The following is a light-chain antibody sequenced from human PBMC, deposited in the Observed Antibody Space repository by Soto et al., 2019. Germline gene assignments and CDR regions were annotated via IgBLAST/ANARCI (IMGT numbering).Light chain of an antibody. CDR1: QSVSSN. CDR2: GAS. Sequence: EIVMTQSPATLSVSPGERATLSCRASQSVSSNLAWYQQKPGQAPRLLIYGASTRATGIPARFSGSGSGTESTLTISSLQSEDFAVYYCQQYNNFWTFGQGTKVEIK. CDR3: QQYNNFWT. J-gene: IGKJ1*01. V-gene: IGKV3-15*01.